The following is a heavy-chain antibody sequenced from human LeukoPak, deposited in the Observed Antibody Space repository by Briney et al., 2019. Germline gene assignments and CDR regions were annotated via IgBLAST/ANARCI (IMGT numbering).Heavy chain of an antibody. Sequence: GGSLRLSSAASGFTFYSYGMSWVRQAPGKGLEWVSGISGGISTTYYADSVKGRFTISRDNSKNTLYLQMNSLRAEDTAVYYCARDPHHHLLWFGEPRPTNWGQGTLVTVSS. V-gene: IGHV3-23*01. CDR2: ISGGISTT. CDR3: ARDPHHHLLWFGEPRPTN. J-gene: IGHJ4*02. CDR1: GFTFYSYG. D-gene: IGHD3-10*01.